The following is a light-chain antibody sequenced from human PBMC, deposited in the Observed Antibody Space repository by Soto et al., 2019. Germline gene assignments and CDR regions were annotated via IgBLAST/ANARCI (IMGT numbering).Light chain of an antibody. J-gene: IGKJ1*01. V-gene: IGKV3-20*01. CDR1: QSVSSAN. Sequence: EIVLTQSPGTLSLYTGERATLSCRASQSVSSANFAWYQQKPGQAPRLLIYGASSRATGIPDRFSGSGSGTDFTLTISRLEPEDFAVYHCQQYDDSMTFGQGTKVDIK. CDR2: GAS. CDR3: QQYDDSMT.